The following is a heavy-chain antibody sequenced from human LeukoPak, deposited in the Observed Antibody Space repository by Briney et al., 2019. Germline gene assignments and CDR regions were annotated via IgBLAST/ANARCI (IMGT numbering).Heavy chain of an antibody. CDR1: GFTLSRYP. CDR3: VRDMGSSSRHAFDH. V-gene: IGHV3-48*01. J-gene: IGHJ4*02. Sequence: GGSLRLSCAASGFTLSRYPLHWVRQAPGKGLEWVSYISDDGYVTQYADSVKGRFTISKDNAKNSLSLQMNSLRVEDTAVYYCVRDMGSSSRHAFDHGGQGTLVAVSS. CDR2: ISDDGYVT. D-gene: IGHD6-19*01.